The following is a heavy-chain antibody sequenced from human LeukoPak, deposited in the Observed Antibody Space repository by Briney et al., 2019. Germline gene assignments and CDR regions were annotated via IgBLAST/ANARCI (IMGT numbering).Heavy chain of an antibody. J-gene: IGHJ5*02. Sequence: ASVKVSCKASGYTFTSYYMHWVRQAPGQGLEWMGIINPSGGSTSYAQKFQGRVTMTRDMSTSTVYMELSSLRSEGTAVYYCARARIAARLAAPKKPNWFDPWGQGTLVTVSS. CDR3: ARARIAARLAAPKKPNWFDP. CDR1: GYTFTSYY. CDR2: INPSGGST. V-gene: IGHV1-46*01. D-gene: IGHD6-6*01.